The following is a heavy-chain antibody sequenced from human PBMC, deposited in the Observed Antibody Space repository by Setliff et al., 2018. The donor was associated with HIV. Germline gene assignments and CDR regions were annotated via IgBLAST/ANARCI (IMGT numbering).Heavy chain of an antibody. CDR2: IDWDDDK. V-gene: IGHV2-70*11. CDR3: ARIPQRWVHDY. Sequence: SWIRQPPGKGLEWLARIDWDDDKYYSASLKTRLTISKDTSKNQVVLTMTNMEPVDTGTYYCARIPQRWVHDYWGQGTLVTVSS. J-gene: IGHJ4*02. D-gene: IGHD1-1*01.